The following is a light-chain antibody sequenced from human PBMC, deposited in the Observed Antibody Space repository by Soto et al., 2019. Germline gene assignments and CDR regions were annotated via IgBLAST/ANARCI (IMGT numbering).Light chain of an antibody. CDR1: NTDLGVYGY. J-gene: IGLJ1*01. CDR3: FSKISGFVYG. CDR2: DVN. Sequence: LAQPASVSGSFGQSITISCSGPNTDLGVYGYVSWYQHHPGKAPKLLIYDVNNRPSGISDRFSGSKSGDTASLTISGLQAEDEADYFCFSKISGFVYGFGTGTKVTVL. V-gene: IGLV2-14*01.